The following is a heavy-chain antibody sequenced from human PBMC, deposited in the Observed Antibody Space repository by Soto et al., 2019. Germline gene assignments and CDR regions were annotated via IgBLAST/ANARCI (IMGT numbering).Heavy chain of an antibody. D-gene: IGHD6-19*01. CDR3: TKGPGPGQWLATGSYFFDY. J-gene: IGHJ4*02. CDR1: GFTFSSDA. Sequence: EVQLLDSGGGWVQAGGSLRLSCAASGFTFSSDAMIWVRQLPGKGLEWVSGVSGRGGSTYYADSGKGRFTISRDNTKNTHYLPMTRLRAGDTAIYYCTKGPGPGQWLATGSYFFDYWGQGTLVTVSP. V-gene: IGHV3-23*01. CDR2: VSGRGGST.